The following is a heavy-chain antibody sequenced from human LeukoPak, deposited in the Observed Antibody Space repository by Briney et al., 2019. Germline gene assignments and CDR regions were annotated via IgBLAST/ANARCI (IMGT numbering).Heavy chain of an antibody. V-gene: IGHV4-39*01. D-gene: IGHD2-15*01. J-gene: IGHJ4*02. CDR1: GGSISSSGFY. CDR2: IYYSEVT. CDR3: ARAYLSSSSCYLDY. Sequence: PSETLSLTCTVSGGSISSSGFYWGWIRQPPGKGLEWIGIIYYSEVTYYNPALKSRVTISVDTSKNQSTLKLSSVTAADAAVYFCARAYLSSSSCYLDYWGQGTLVTVSS.